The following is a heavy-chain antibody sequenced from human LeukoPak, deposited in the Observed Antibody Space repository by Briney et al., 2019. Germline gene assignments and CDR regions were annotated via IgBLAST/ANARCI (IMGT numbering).Heavy chain of an antibody. J-gene: IGHJ4*02. Sequence: SETLSLTCTVSGYSISSGYYWGWIRQPPGKGLEWIGYIYHSGSTYYNPSLKSRVTISVDRSKNQFSLKLSSVTAADTAVYYCARGYGDYDHYFDYWGQGTLVTVSS. D-gene: IGHD4-17*01. CDR3: ARGYGDYDHYFDY. V-gene: IGHV4-38-2*02. CDR1: GYSISSGYY. CDR2: IYHSGST.